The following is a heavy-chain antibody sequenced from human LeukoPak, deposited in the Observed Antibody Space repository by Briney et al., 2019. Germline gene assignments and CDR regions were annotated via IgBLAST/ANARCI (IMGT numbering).Heavy chain of an antibody. J-gene: IGHJ4*02. D-gene: IGHD6-6*01. CDR2: IYYTGST. V-gene: IGHV4-59*08. Sequence: RTSETLSLTCTVSGASISSYYWSWIRQPPGKGLEWFGYIYYTGSTKYNPSLESRVTISVDTSKNQLYLKLSSVTAADTAVYYCAGHSRAYSSPSGTFEYWGQGTLVTVSS. CDR1: GASISSYY. CDR3: AGHSRAYSSPSGTFEY.